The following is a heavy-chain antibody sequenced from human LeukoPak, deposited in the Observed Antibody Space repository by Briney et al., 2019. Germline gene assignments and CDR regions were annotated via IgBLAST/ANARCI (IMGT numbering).Heavy chain of an antibody. Sequence: SETLSLTCTVSGGSIRSYYWSWIRQPPGKGLEWIGFFSYSRSTNYNPSLKSRVTMSVDTSKNQFSLKLSSVTAADTAVYYCARDKGGSGRPGYYYYYYYMDVWGKGTTVTISS. D-gene: IGHD3-10*01. CDR1: GGSIRSYY. CDR2: FSYSRST. V-gene: IGHV4-59*12. J-gene: IGHJ6*03. CDR3: ARDKGGSGRPGYYYYYYYMDV.